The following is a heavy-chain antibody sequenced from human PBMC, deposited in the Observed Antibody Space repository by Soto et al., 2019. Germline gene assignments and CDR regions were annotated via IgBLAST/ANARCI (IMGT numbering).Heavy chain of an antibody. CDR1: GFTFSSYG. V-gene: IGHV3-30*18. CDR3: AKDDGGSYYYGMDV. CDR2: ISYDGSNK. J-gene: IGHJ6*02. D-gene: IGHD1-26*01. Sequence: ESVGGVVQPGRSLRLSCAASGFTFSSYGMHWVRQAPGKGLEWVAVISYDGSNKYYADSVKGRFTISRDNSKNTLYLQMNSLRAEDTAVYYCAKDDGGSYYYGMDVWGQGTTVTVSS.